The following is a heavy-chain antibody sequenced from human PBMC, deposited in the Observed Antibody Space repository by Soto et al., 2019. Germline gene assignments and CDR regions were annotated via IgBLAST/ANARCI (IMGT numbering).Heavy chain of an antibody. CDR1: GYTFTSYY. Sequence: ASVKVSCKASGYTFTSYYMHWVRQAPGQGLEWMGIINPSGGSTSCAQKFQGRVTMTRDTSTSTVYMELSSLRSEDTAVYYCARVGGWFFPDYWGQGTLVTVSS. D-gene: IGHD2-15*01. CDR3: ARVGGWFFPDY. J-gene: IGHJ4*02. CDR2: INPSGGST. V-gene: IGHV1-46*01.